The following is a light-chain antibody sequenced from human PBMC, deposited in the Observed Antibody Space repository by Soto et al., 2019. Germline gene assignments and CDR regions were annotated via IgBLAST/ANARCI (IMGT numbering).Light chain of an antibody. V-gene: IGKV1-5*03. J-gene: IGKJ1*01. Sequence: DIQMTQSPSTLSASVGDRVTITCRASQTISTWLAWYQQKPGKAPKLLIYEASTLKSGVPSRFSGSGSGSEFTLTISSLQPDDFATYYCQQYDDLAWTFGQGTKVEIK. CDR3: QQYDDLAWT. CDR1: QTISTW. CDR2: EAS.